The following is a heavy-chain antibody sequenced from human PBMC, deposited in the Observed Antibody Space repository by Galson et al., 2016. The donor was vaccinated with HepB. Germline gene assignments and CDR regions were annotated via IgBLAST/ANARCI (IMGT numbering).Heavy chain of an antibody. CDR2: IKSKNDGETT. V-gene: IGHV3-15*07. CDR3: TVGATYDFWSGYYMLDP. D-gene: IGHD3-3*01. Sequence: SLRLSCATSGFGFSHAWMHWVRQAPGKGLEWVGRIKSKNDGETTHYAAPVKGRFAISIDDSKNTLYLQINSLKTEDTAVYYCTVGATYDFWSGYYMLDPWGQGTLVTVSS. J-gene: IGHJ5*02. CDR1: GFGFSHAW.